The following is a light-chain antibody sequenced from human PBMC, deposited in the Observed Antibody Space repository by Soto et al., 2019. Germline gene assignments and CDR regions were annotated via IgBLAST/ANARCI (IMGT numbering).Light chain of an antibody. CDR2: GAF. Sequence: EIVWTQSPATLSLSPGERATLSCMASPSVTNYLAWYQQKLGQAPRLLIYGAFNRATGIPARFSGSGSGTDFTLTISSLEPEDFAVYYCQQRNIWPPVTFGQGTRLEIK. CDR1: PSVTNY. J-gene: IGKJ5*01. CDR3: QQRNIWPPVT. V-gene: IGKV3-11*01.